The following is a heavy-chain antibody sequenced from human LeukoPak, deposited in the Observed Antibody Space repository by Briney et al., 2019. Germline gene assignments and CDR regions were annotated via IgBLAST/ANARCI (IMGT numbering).Heavy chain of an antibody. CDR1: GFTFSSYE. D-gene: IGHD1-26*01. Sequence: PGGSLRLSCAASGFTFSSYEMNWVRQAPGKGLEWVSYISSSGSTIYYADSVKGRFTISRDNAKNSLYLQMNSLRAEDTAVYYCARGSGSYFYFDYWGQGTLVTVSS. CDR3: ARGSGSYFYFDY. V-gene: IGHV3-48*03. J-gene: IGHJ4*02. CDR2: ISSSGSTI.